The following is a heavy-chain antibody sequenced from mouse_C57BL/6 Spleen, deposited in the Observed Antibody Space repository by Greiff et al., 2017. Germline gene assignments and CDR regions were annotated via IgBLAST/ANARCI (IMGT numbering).Heavy chain of an antibody. D-gene: IGHD2-4*01. V-gene: IGHV1-81*01. CDR2: IYPRSGNT. J-gene: IGHJ3*01. CDR3: ARPGDYDGGAWFAY. Sequence: QVQLKESGAELARPGASVKLSCKASGYTFTSYGISWVKQRTGQGLEWIGEIYPRSGNTYYNEKFKGKATLTADKSSSTAYMELRSLTSEDSAVYFCARPGDYDGGAWFAYWGQGTLVTVSA. CDR1: GYTFTSYG.